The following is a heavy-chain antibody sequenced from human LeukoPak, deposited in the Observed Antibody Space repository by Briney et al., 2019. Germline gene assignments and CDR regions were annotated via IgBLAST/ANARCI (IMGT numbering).Heavy chain of an antibody. CDR2: ISGSGGST. V-gene: IGHV3-23*01. Sequence: GGSLRLSCAASGFTFSNAWMSWVRQAPGKGLEWVSAISGSGGSTYYADSVKGRFTISRDNAKNSLSLQMNSLRAEDTAVYYCAQGDFFDYWGQGTLVTVSS. CDR3: AQGDFFDY. CDR1: GFTFSNAW. J-gene: IGHJ4*02.